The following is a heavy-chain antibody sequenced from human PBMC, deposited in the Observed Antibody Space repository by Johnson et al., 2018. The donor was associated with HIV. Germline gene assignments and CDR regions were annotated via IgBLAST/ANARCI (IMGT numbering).Heavy chain of an antibody. D-gene: IGHD3-16*01. V-gene: IGHV3-66*01. CDR1: GFSISSNY. CDR3: ARDRWGLKDAFDI. Sequence: VQLVESGGGLVQPGGSLRLSCAASGFSISSNYMSWIRQAPGKGLEWVSVIYRAGSTYYADSVKDRFTISRDISKNTIYLQMNSLRAEDTGVYYGARDRWGLKDAFDIWGQGTMVTVSS. CDR2: IYRAGST. J-gene: IGHJ3*02.